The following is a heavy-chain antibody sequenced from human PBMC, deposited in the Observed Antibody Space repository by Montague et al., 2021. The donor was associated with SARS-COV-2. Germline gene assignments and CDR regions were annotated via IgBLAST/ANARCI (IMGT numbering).Heavy chain of an antibody. Sequence: SETLSLTCAVSGGSISNYYWSWIRQPPGRGLEWIGYIYYSGSTDYSPSLKSRVTISLDTSKNQFSLKVASVTAADTAVYYCAIGGGYYNYGLDVWGPGTTVTVSS. D-gene: IGHD3-22*01. CDR3: AIGGGYYNYGLDV. CDR1: GGSISNYY. V-gene: IGHV4-59*01. CDR2: IYYSGST. J-gene: IGHJ6*02.